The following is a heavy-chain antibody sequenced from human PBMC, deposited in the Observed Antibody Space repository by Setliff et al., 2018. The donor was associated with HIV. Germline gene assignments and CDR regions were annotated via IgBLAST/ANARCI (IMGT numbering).Heavy chain of an antibody. CDR1: GGSIGGYY. D-gene: IGHD5-12*01. V-gene: IGHV4-59*08. J-gene: IGHJ4*02. CDR3: GRQVSITGVAITPVDD. CDR2: IYSGGST. Sequence: SETLSLTCTVSGGSIGGYYWSWIRQPPGTGLEWLGCIYSGGSTNYNPSLESRVTITLDTSKNQFSLRLTSGTAADTAVYYCGRQVSITGVAITPVDDWGQGALVTVSS.